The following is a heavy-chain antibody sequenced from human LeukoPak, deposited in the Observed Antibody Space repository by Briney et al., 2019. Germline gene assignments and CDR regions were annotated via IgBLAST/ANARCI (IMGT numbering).Heavy chain of an antibody. D-gene: IGHD3-10*02. J-gene: IGHJ6*04. Sequence: PGGSLRLSCVASGFTFSSYWMTWVRQAPGKGLEWVANIKTDGSQIYYVDSVKGRFTISRDNAKNSLYLQMNSLRAEDTAVYYCSELGITMIGGVWGKGTTVTISS. CDR3: SELGITMIGGV. CDR1: GFTFSSYW. V-gene: IGHV3-7*01. CDR2: IKTDGSQI.